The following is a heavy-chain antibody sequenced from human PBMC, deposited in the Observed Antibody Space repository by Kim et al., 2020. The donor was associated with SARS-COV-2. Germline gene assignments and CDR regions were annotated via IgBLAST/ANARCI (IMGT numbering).Heavy chain of an antibody. Sequence: GTTEYAASVKGRFTISRDDSKSIAYLQMNSLKIEDTAVYYCTREAGTHDYWGQGTLVTVSS. J-gene: IGHJ4*02. CDR2: GTT. CDR3: TREAGTHDY. V-gene: IGHV3-49*02.